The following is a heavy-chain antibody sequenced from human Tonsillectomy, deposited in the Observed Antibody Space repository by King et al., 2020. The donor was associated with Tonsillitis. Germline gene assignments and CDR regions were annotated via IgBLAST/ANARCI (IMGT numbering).Heavy chain of an antibody. V-gene: IGHV4-59*01. CDR1: GGSISSYY. CDR2: IYYSGST. J-gene: IGHJ6*02. CDR3: ARVQTDGPQWLVLYNRPFRSGDYYYYGMDV. Sequence: QLQESGPGLVKPSETLSLTCTVSGGSISSYYWSWIRQPPGKGLEWIGYIYYSGSTNYNPSLKSRVTISVDTSKNQFSLKLSSVTAADTAVYYCARVQTDGPQWLVLYNRPFRSGDYYYYGMDVWGQGTTVTVSS. D-gene: IGHD6-19*01.